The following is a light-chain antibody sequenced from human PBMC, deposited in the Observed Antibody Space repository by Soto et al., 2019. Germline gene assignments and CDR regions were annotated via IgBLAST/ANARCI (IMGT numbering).Light chain of an antibody. J-gene: IGLJ2*01. CDR1: SSNIGSNT. Sequence: QSVLTQPPSASVTPGQRVTISCSGSSSNIGSNTVNWYQQLPGTAPKVLIYSNNQRPSGVPDRFSGSKSGTSASLAISGLQSEDEADYSCAVWDDSLNGPLFGGGTKVTVL. CDR2: SNN. V-gene: IGLV1-44*01. CDR3: AVWDDSLNGPL.